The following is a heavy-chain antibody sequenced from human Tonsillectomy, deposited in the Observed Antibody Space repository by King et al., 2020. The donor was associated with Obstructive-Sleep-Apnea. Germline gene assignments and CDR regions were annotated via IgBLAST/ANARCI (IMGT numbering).Heavy chain of an antibody. J-gene: IGHJ4*02. V-gene: IGHV3-9*01. CDR1: GFTFDDYA. CDR2: ISWNSGSI. CDR3: AKARGRWLPDYFDY. Sequence: KLVQSGGGLVQPGRSLRLSCAASGFTFDDYAMHWVRQAPGKGLEWVSGISWNSGSIGYADSVKGRFTISRDNAKNSLYLQMNSLRAEDTALYYCAKARGRWLPDYFDYWGQGTLVTVSS. D-gene: IGHD5-24*01.